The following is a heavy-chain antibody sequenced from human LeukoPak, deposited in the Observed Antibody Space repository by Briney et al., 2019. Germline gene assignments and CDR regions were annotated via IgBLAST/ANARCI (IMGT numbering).Heavy chain of an antibody. CDR3: ARVPLSTPLQWLVLSDYYYGMDV. Sequence: ASVKVFCKASGYTFTSYGISWVRQAPGQGLEWMGWISAYNGNTNYAQKLQGRVTMTTDTSTSTAYMELRSLRSDDTAVYYCARVPLSTPLQWLVLSDYYYGMDVWGQGTTVTVSS. CDR2: ISAYNGNT. J-gene: IGHJ6*02. V-gene: IGHV1-18*01. D-gene: IGHD6-19*01. CDR1: GYTFTSYG.